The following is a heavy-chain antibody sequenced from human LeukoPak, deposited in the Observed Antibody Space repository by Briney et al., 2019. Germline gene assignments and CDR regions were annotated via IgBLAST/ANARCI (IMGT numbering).Heavy chain of an antibody. Sequence: PSETLSLTCTVSGGSMNNYYWGWVRQTPGKGLEWIGYIYYSGSTNYNPSLKSRVAISVDTSKNQFSLKLTSVTAADTAVYYCARIVALYGAYYDFWGQGTLVTVSS. CDR1: GGSMNNYY. CDR3: ARIVALYGAYYDF. V-gene: IGHV4-59*01. D-gene: IGHD4/OR15-4a*01. CDR2: IYYSGST. J-gene: IGHJ4*02.